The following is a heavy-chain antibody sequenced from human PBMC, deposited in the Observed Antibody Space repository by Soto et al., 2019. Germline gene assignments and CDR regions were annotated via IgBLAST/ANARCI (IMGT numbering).Heavy chain of an antibody. CDR3: ASTPSASGFDP. CDR2: IYQSGSP. V-gene: IGHV4-30-2*01. Sequence: QLQLQESGSGLVKPSQTLSLTCAVSGGSISSGGYSWSWIRQPPGKGLECIGYIYQSGSPYYDPSPKSRVTIPVARSKNPVSPTVTSVTAAATAVHSCASTPSASGFDPWGQGTLVTVSS. J-gene: IGHJ5*02. CDR1: GGSISSGGYS.